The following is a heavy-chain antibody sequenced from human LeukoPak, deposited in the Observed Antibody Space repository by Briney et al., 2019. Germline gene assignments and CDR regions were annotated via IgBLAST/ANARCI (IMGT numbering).Heavy chain of an antibody. CDR3: ARHSRSWYPDY. CDR1: GGSIRSYY. Sequence: SETLSLTCTVSGGSIRSYYWSWIRQPPGKGLEWIGYIHYTGSTNYNPSLKSRVTISVDTSKNQFSLQLSSVTATDTAVYFCARHSRSWYPDYWGQGTLVTVSS. V-gene: IGHV4-59*08. D-gene: IGHD6-13*01. CDR2: IHYTGST. J-gene: IGHJ4*02.